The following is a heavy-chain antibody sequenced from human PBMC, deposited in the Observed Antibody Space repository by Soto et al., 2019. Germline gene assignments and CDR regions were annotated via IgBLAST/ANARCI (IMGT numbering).Heavy chain of an antibody. CDR2: IIPIFGTA. V-gene: IGHV1-69*01. CDR3: ARRGGGPQDIVVVVAATPYGMDV. Sequence: QVQLVQSGAEVKKPGSSVKVSCKASGGTFSSYAISWVRQAPGQGLEWMGGIIPIFGTANYAQKFQGRVTITADESTSTAYMERSSLRSEDTAVYYCARRGGGPQDIVVVVAATPYGMDVWGQGTTVTVSS. J-gene: IGHJ6*02. CDR1: GGTFSSYA. D-gene: IGHD2-15*01.